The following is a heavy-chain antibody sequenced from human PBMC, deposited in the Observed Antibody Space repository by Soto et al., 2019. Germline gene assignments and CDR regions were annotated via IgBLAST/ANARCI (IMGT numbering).Heavy chain of an antibody. CDR1: GGSISSGDYY. CDR2: IYYSGST. Sequence: QVQLQESGPGLVKPSQTLSLTCTVSGGSISSGDYYWSWIRQPPGKGLERIGYIYYSGSTYYNPSLKSRVTLLLDTPSNQFSLRLSSLTAADTAVYYCATFGVIGEPFGYWGQGSLVTVSS. J-gene: IGHJ4*02. D-gene: IGHD3-10*01. V-gene: IGHV4-30-4*01. CDR3: ATFGVIGEPFGY.